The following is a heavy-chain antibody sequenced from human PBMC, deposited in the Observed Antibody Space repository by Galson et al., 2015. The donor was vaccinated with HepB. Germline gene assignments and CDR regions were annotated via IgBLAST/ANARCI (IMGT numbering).Heavy chain of an antibody. CDR2: ISWNSVSI. J-gene: IGHJ4*02. Sequence: CAASGFTFDDYAMHWVRQVPGKGLEWVSGISWNSVSITYADSVKGRFTISRDNAKNSLYLQMNSLRAEDTALYYCAKDLGTTGTYVGFDYWGQGTLVSVSS. CDR3: AKDLGTTGTYVGFDY. V-gene: IGHV3-9*01. CDR1: GFTFDDYA. D-gene: IGHD1-1*01.